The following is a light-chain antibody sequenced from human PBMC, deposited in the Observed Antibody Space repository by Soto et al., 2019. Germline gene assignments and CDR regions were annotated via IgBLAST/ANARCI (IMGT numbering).Light chain of an antibody. V-gene: IGKV2-30*01. CDR3: MQTAHWPYT. J-gene: IGKJ2*01. CDR2: KVF. CDR1: QSLVYADGNTY. Sequence: DVVMTQSPLSLPVTFGQSASISCTSSQSLVYADGNTYLNWLQQRPGQSPRRLIYKVFNRDSGVPDRFSGSASGSEFTLTISRVEAEDIGVYYCMQTAHWPYTFGRGTKLEIK.